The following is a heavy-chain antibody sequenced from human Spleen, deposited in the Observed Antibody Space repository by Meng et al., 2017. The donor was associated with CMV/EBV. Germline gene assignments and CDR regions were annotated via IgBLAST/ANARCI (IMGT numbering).Heavy chain of an antibody. V-gene: IGHV1-69*04. CDR1: GGTFSSYT. CDR2: IIPILGIA. J-gene: IGHJ1*01. CDR3: ARDKGVGVTALFQH. Sequence: SVKVSCKASGGTFSSYTISWVRQAPGQGLEWMGRIIPILGIANYAQKFQGRVTITADKSTSTAYMELSSLRSEDTAVYYCARDKGVGVTALFQHWGQGTPVTVSS. D-gene: IGHD2-2*01.